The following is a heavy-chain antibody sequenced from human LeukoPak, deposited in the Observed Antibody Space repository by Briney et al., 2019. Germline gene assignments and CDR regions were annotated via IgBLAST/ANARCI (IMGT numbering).Heavy chain of an antibody. CDR2: ISTSSSYI. V-gene: IGHV3-21*01. CDR3: ARSKVAGTSDY. Sequence: PGGSLRLSCAASGLTLSSYNMNWVRQAPGKGLEWVSTISTSSSYIYYADSVKGRFTISRDNGKNSLYLQMSSLRAEDTAVYYCARSKVAGTSDYWGQGTLVAVSS. CDR1: GLTLSSYN. D-gene: IGHD6-19*01. J-gene: IGHJ4*02.